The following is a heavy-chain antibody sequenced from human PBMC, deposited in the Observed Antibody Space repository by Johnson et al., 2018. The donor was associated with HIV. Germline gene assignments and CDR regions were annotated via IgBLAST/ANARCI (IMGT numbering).Heavy chain of an antibody. CDR3: TTPSGSYVSSYDAFDI. CDR2: ITSKTDGGTT. Sequence: VHLVESGGGVVQPGRSLRLSCAASGFTFSNAWMSWVRQAPGQGLEWVGRITSKTDGGTTDYAAPVKGRFTISRDDSKNTLYLQMNSLKTEDTAVYYCTTPSGSYVSSYDAFDIWGQGTMVTVSS. CDR1: GFTFSNAW. J-gene: IGHJ3*02. D-gene: IGHD1-26*01. V-gene: IGHV3-15*01.